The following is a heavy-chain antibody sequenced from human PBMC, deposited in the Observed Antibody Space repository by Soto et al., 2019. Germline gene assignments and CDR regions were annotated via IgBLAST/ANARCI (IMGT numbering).Heavy chain of an antibody. CDR1: GYTFTGYY. J-gene: IGHJ6*02. Sequence: ASVKVSCKASGYTFTGYYMHWVRQAPGQGLEWMGWINPNSGGTNYAQKFQGWVTMTRDTSISTAYMELSRLRSDDTAVYYCARGVDYYYGMDVWGPGTTVTVSS. CDR2: INPNSGGT. V-gene: IGHV1-2*04. CDR3: ARGVDYYYGMDV.